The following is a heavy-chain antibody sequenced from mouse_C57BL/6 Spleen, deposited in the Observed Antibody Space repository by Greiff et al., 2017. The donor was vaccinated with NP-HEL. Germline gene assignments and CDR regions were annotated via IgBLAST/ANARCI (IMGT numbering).Heavy chain of an antibody. CDR2: IDPSDSYT. V-gene: IGHV1-69*01. Sequence: QVQLQQPGAELVMPGASVKLSCKASGYTFTSYWMHWVKQRPGQGLEWIGEIDPSDSYTNYNQKFKGKSTLTVDKSSSTAYMQLSSLTSEDSAVYYCASIVYGSGPMDYWGQGTSVTVSS. CDR3: ASIVYGSGPMDY. D-gene: IGHD1-1*01. J-gene: IGHJ4*01. CDR1: GYTFTSYW.